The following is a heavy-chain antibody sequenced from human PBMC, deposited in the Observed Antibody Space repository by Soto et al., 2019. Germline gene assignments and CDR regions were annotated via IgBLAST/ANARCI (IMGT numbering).Heavy chain of an antibody. Sequence: GGSLRLSCAASGFTFSSYAMHWVRQAPGKGLEWVAIVSHDGNSKYYADSVEGRFTISRDNSNNTLYLRMNSLRAEDTALFYCAKDTGYYDFWSGSSPYYYAMDVWGQGTTVTVSS. D-gene: IGHD3-3*01. J-gene: IGHJ6*02. CDR3: AKDTGYYDFWSGSSPYYYAMDV. V-gene: IGHV3-30*18. CDR2: VSHDGNSK. CDR1: GFTFSSYA.